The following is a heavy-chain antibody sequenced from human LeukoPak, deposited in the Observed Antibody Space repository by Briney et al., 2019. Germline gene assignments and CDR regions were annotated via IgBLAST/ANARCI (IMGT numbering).Heavy chain of an antibody. CDR3: ARGPFVYNWNDGDAFDI. J-gene: IGHJ3*02. V-gene: IGHV1-2*06. Sequence: ASVKVSCKASGSTFTGYYMHWVRQAPGQGLEWMGRINPNSGGTNYAQKFQGRVTMTRDTSISTAYMELSRLRSDDTAVYYCARGPFVYNWNDGDAFDIWGQGTMVTVSS. CDR2: INPNSGGT. D-gene: IGHD1-20*01. CDR1: GSTFTGYY.